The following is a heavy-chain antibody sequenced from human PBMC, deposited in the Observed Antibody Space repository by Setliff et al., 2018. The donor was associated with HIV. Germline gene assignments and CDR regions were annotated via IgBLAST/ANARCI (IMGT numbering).Heavy chain of an antibody. CDR2: LNVRSGGT. CDR1: GYSFSDYY. CDR3: ATHSSGYYFDSMGYFVV. J-gene: IGHJ4*02. V-gene: IGHV1-2*02. Sequence: ASVKVSCKASGYSFSDYYIHWVRQAPGQGLEWMGWLNVRSGGTNYAQKFRGRVTVTGNTDTSTAYMELSSLRSEDTAVYYCATHSSGYYFDSMGYFVVWGQGTLVTVSS. D-gene: IGHD3-22*01.